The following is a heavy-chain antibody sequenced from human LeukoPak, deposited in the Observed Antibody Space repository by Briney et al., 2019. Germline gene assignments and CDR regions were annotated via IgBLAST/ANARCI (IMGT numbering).Heavy chain of an antibody. CDR2: ISYDGSKY. J-gene: IGHJ4*02. V-gene: IGHV3-30*01. CDR1: GFTFTSYA. CDR3: ARDHSHYDSSGYFGF. D-gene: IGHD3-22*01. Sequence: GGSLRLSCAASGFTFTSYAMHWVRQAPGKRLEWVSLISYDGSKYYSADSVKGRFTISRDNSKNTLYLQMNSLRAEDTAVYYCARDHSHYDSSGYFGFWGQGALVTVSS.